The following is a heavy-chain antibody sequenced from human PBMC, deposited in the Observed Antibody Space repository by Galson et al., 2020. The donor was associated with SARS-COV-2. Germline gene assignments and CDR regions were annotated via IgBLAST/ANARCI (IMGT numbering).Heavy chain of an antibody. CDR2: MNPNSGNT. CDR3: ARVSFPYYYGSGSQEEGHYYYYMDV. J-gene: IGHJ6*03. V-gene: IGHV1-8*01. Sequence: ASVKVSCKASGYTFTSYDINWVRQATGQGLEWMGWMNPNSGNTGYAQKFQGRVTMTRNTSISTAYMELSSLRSEDTAVYYCARVSFPYYYGSGSQEEGHYYYYMDVWGKGTTVTVSS. D-gene: IGHD3-10*01. CDR1: GYTFTSYD.